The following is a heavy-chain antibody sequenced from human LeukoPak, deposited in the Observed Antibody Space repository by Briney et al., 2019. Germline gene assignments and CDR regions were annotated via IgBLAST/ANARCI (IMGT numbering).Heavy chain of an antibody. Sequence: SETLSLTCTVSGGSVDTSDYYWGWIRQSPVKGLEWIGDVFYTGKTNYNPSLRGRATISIDTSKNQFSLKLTYVTAVDTAVYYCARVFDSWGQGTLVTVSS. CDR3: ARVFDS. CDR2: VFYTGKT. J-gene: IGHJ4*02. CDR1: GGSVDTSDYY. V-gene: IGHV4-39*07.